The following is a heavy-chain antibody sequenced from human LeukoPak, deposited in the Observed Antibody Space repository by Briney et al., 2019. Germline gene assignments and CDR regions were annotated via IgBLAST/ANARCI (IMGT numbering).Heavy chain of an antibody. CDR1: GGSISSYY. CDR3: ARHYWGISSSWYHNHYYYMDV. D-gene: IGHD6-13*01. Sequence: PSETLSLTCTVSGGSISSYYWSWMRQPPGKELEWIGYIYTSGSTNYNPSLKSRVTISVDKSKNQFSLKLSSVTAADTAVYYCARHYWGISSSWYHNHYYYMDVWGKGTTVTVSS. CDR2: IYTSGST. V-gene: IGHV4-4*09. J-gene: IGHJ6*03.